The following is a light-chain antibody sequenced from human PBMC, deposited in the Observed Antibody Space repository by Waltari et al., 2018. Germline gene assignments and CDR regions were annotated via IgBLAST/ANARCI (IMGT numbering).Light chain of an antibody. V-gene: IGLV2-23*01. CDR1: SSDVGSYNL. CDR2: DGS. CDR3: FSYAGSYV. Sequence: QSALTQPASVSGSPGQSITISCTGTSSDVGSYNLVSWYQQHPGKAPKLMIYDGSKRPSGVSNRCSGSKSGKTASLAISVLQAEDAADYYCFSYAGSYVFGTGTKVTVL. J-gene: IGLJ1*01.